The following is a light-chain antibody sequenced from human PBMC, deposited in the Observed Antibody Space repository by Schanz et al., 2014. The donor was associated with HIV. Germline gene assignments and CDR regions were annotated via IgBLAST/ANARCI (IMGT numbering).Light chain of an antibody. CDR3: LQYDDESYT. CDR2: EAS. Sequence: AIQLTQSPSSLSASVGDRVTITCRASLDISSYLAWYQQKPGKAPKLLISEASILETGVPSTFSGSGSGTEFTLTISSLQPDDFATYYCLQYDDESYTFGQGTKLEIK. J-gene: IGKJ2*01. CDR1: LDISSY. V-gene: IGKV1D-13*01.